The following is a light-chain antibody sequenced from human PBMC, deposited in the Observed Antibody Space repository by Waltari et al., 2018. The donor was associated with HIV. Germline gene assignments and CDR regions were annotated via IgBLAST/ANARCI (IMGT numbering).Light chain of an antibody. V-gene: IGKV4-1*01. CDR3: QQYFSKPRT. Sequence: DIVMTQSPDSLVVSLGERATINCKSSQSVLHSSNRNNYLAWYHEKPGKPPKLLIYWASSRGSGVPDRFSGSGSGTDFTLTISSLQAEDVAVYYCQQYFSKPRTFGQGTKVEIK. CDR2: WAS. CDR1: QSVLHSSNRNNY. J-gene: IGKJ1*01.